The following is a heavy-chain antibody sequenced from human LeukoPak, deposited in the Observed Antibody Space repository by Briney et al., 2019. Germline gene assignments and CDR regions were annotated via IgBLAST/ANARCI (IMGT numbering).Heavy chain of an antibody. CDR1: GFTFNNYA. Sequence: QPGGSLRLSCAASGFTFNNYAMNWVHQAPGKGLGWVSSISGGGETTYYADSAKGRFTISRDNSQNTLYLQMNSLRAEDTAVYYCARDYADYVGYFFFDYWGQGTLVTVSS. D-gene: IGHD4-17*01. V-gene: IGHV3-23*01. J-gene: IGHJ4*02. CDR2: ISGGGETT. CDR3: ARDYADYVGYFFFDY.